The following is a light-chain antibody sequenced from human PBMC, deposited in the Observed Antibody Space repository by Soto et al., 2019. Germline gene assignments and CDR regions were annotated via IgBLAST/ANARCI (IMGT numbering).Light chain of an antibody. V-gene: IGLV3-1*01. Sequence: SYELTQPPSVSVSPGQTASISCSGDKLGDKYACWFQQKPGQPPVLVIYRDTNRPSGIPDRFSGSNSGNTATLTISGTQAMDEADYYCQAWDSNTAVFGTGTQLTVL. J-gene: IGLJ7*01. CDR2: RDT. CDR3: QAWDSNTAV. CDR1: KLGDKY.